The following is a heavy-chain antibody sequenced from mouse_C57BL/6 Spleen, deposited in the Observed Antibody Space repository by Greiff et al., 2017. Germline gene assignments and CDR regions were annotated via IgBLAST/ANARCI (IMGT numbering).Heavy chain of an antibody. CDR3: ARLGASTMGTTGFDY. CDR1: GYSFTGYY. D-gene: IGHD2-2*01. Sequence: VQLQQSGPELVKPGASVKISCKASGYSFTGYYMHWVKQSHGNILDWIGYIYPYNSVSSYNQKFKGKATLTVNKSSSTAYIELRSLTSEDSAVYYCARLGASTMGTTGFDYWGQGTTLTVSS. V-gene: IGHV1-31*01. J-gene: IGHJ2*01. CDR2: IYPYNSVS.